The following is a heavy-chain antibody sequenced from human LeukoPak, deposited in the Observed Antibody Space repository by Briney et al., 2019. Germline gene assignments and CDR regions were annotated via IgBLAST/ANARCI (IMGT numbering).Heavy chain of an antibody. D-gene: IGHD1-14*01. CDR2: ILYDGSNK. J-gene: IGHJ4*02. V-gene: IGHV3-30-3*01. CDR1: GFTFSSYT. CDR3: ATEVTASSFDH. Sequence: GGSLRLSCAASGFTFSSYTMHWVRQAPGKGLEWVAVILYDGSNKYYADSVKGRFTVSRDNSKDTLFLQMNSLRAEDTAVYYCATEVTASSFDHWGQGTLVTVSS.